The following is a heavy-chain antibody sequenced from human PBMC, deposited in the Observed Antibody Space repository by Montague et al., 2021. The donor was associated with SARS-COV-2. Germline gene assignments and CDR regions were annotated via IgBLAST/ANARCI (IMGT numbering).Heavy chain of an antibody. J-gene: IGHJ4*02. V-gene: IGHV4-39*01. CDR2: FLYSGST. Sequence: SETLSLTCTVSGGSLSSSSYYWGWIRQPPGKGLEWVGSFLYSGSTYYNPSLKSRVTISVDTSKNQFSLKLSSVTAADTAVYYCARPQQQLAFDYWGQGTLVTVS. CDR1: GGSLSSSSYY. D-gene: IGHD6-13*01. CDR3: ARPQQQLAFDY.